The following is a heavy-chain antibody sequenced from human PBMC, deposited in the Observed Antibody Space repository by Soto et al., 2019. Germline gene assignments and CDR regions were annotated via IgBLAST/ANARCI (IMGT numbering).Heavy chain of an antibody. J-gene: IGHJ4*02. CDR3: ATFHDYGDYVFDY. CDR2: ISWNSGSI. D-gene: IGHD4-17*01. Sequence: EVQLVESGGGLVQPGRSLRLSCAASGFTFDDYAMHWVRQAPGKGLEWVSGISWNSGSIGYADSVKGRFTISRDNAKNSLYLQMYSLRAEDTALYYCATFHDYGDYVFDYWGQGTLVTVSS. V-gene: IGHV3-9*01. CDR1: GFTFDDYA.